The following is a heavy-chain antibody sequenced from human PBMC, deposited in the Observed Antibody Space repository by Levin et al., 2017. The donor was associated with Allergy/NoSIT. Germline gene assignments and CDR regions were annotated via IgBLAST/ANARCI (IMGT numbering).Heavy chain of an antibody. J-gene: IGHJ4*02. CDR3: AKDLGGGLNIAAAED. V-gene: IGHV3-9*01. CDR1: GFTFDDYA. D-gene: IGHD6-13*01. Sequence: SLRLSCAASGFTFDDYAMHWVRQAPGKGLEWFFFFLFYLFLLGSSSSLKGRFTISRDNAKNSLYLQMNSLRAEDTALYYCAKDLGGGLNIAAAEDWGQGTLVTVSS. CDR2: FLFYLFLL.